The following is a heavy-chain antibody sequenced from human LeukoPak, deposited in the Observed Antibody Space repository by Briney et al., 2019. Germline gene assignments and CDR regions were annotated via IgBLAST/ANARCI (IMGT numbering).Heavy chain of an antibody. CDR2: ISSSSSDI. V-gene: IGHV3-21*01. J-gene: IGHJ4*02. CDR3: ARDVRLVVVPAAMLLGNGRAPLDY. D-gene: IGHD2-2*01. CDR1: GFTFSSYS. Sequence: GGSLRLSCAASGFTFSSYSMNWVRQAPGKGLECVSSISSSSSDIYYAGSVRGRFTISRDNAKNGLYLQMNSRTAEDTAVYYCARDVRLVVVPAAMLLGNGRAPLDYWGQGTLVTVS.